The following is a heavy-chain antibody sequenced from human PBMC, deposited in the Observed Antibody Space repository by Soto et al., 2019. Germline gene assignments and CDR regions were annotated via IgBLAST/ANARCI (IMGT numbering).Heavy chain of an antibody. J-gene: IGHJ4*02. CDR3: ARGERITMVRGVKLGY. CDR1: GGSFRGYY. Sequence: SETLSLTCAVYGGSFRGYYWSWIRQPTGKGLEWIGEINHSGSTNYNPSLKSRVTISVDTSKNQFSLKLSSVTAADTAVYYCARGERITMVRGVKLGYWGQGTLVTVSS. V-gene: IGHV4-34*01. D-gene: IGHD3-10*01. CDR2: INHSGST.